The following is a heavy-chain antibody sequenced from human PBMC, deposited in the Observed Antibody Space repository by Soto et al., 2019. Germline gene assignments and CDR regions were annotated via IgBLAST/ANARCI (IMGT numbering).Heavy chain of an antibody. Sequence: EVQLVESGGGLVQTGGSLRLSCAASGFTFGGYSMNWVRQAPGKGLEWISYISSLSSPRYYAESVEGRFIISRDNAKNSLYLQMNSPRDEDTAVYFCVREDILGARSFDYWGQGTRVTVSS. CDR1: GFTFGGYS. CDR2: ISSLSSPR. CDR3: VREDILGARSFDY. J-gene: IGHJ4*02. D-gene: IGHD1-26*01. V-gene: IGHV3-48*02.